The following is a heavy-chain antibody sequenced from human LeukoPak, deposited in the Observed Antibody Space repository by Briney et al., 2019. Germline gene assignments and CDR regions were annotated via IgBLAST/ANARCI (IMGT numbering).Heavy chain of an antibody. J-gene: IGHJ3*02. CDR1: GGSISSSSYY. Sequence: SETLSLTCTVSGGSISSSSYYWGWIRQPPGKGLEWIGSIYYSGSTYYNPSLKSRVTISVDTSKNQFSLKLSSVTAADTAVYYCASTAQRWYSSGWDAFDIWGQGTMVTVSS. D-gene: IGHD6-19*01. CDR3: ASTAQRWYSSGWDAFDI. CDR2: IYYSGST. V-gene: IGHV4-39*07.